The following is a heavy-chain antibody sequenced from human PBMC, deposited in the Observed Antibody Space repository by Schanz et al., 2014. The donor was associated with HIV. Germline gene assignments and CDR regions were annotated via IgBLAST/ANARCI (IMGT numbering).Heavy chain of an antibody. V-gene: IGHV3-33*06. CDR3: AKENPLNSYSHGGPFDM. J-gene: IGHJ3*02. CDR1: GFTFSTYG. Sequence: QVQLVESGGGVVQPGRSLRLSCTASGFTFSTYGMHWVRQAPGKGLEWVAVIWYDGNYKSYGDSVKGRVTISRDNSKNTVYLQMNNLRAEDTAVYYCAKENPLNSYSHGGPFDMWGQGTIVTVSS. D-gene: IGHD3-16*01. CDR2: IWYDGNYK.